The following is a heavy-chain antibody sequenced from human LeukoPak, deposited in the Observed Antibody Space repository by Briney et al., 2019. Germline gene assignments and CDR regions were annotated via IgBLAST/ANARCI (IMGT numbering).Heavy chain of an antibody. J-gene: IGHJ3*02. Sequence: PGGSLRLSCAASEFSVSSNYMNWVRQTAGKGLEWVAVSYTEANTYYADSVKGRFSISRDKSKNTMYLQMNSLRAEDTALYYCARDLSAYCTSGTCYAFDIRGQGTMVTVSS. CDR3: ARDLSAYCTSGTCYAFDI. D-gene: IGHD2-15*01. CDR2: SYTEANT. CDR1: EFSVSSNY. V-gene: IGHV3-53*01.